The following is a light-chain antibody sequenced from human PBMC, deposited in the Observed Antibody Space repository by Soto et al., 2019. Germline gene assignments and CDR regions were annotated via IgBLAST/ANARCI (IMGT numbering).Light chain of an antibody. Sequence: IQMTQSPSTLSASVGDRVTITCRASQSISSWLAWYQQKPGKAPNLLIYTASTLQSGVPSRFSGSGSGTDFTLTISSLQPEDFATYYCIQDYNYPLTFGGGTKVDI. CDR1: QSISSW. CDR2: TAS. V-gene: IGKV1-6*01. J-gene: IGKJ4*01. CDR3: IQDYNYPLT.